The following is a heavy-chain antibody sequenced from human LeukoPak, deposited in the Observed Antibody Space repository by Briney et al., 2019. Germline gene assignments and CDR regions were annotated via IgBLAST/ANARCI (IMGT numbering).Heavy chain of an antibody. D-gene: IGHD6-19*01. CDR3: ASTRRAAVAGRFDS. J-gene: IGHJ4*02. V-gene: IGHV4-4*09. CDR1: GGSISTYY. CDR2: IYHSGNT. Sequence: SETLSLTCSVSGGSISTYYWSWIRQPPGKGLEWIGYIYHSGNTNYSPSLESRVTMSVDESKNQFSLRVHFVSAADTAVYYCASTRRAAVAGRFDSWGQGTLVTVSS.